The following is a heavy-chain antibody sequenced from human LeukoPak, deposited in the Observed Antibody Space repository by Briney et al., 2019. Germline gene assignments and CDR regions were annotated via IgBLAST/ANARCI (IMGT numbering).Heavy chain of an antibody. CDR3: ARDQRGYDSSGPLGY. CDR2: ISSSSSYI. CDR1: GFTISSYS. V-gene: IGHV3-21*01. D-gene: IGHD3-22*01. Sequence: GGSLRLSCAASGFTISSYSMNWVRQAPGKGLEWVSSISSSSSYIYYADSVKGRFTISRDNAKNSLYLQMNSLRAEDTAVYYCARDQRGYDSSGPLGYWGQGTLVTVSS. J-gene: IGHJ4*02.